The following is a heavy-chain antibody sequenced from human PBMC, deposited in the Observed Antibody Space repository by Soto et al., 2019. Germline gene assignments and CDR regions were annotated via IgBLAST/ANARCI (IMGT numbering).Heavy chain of an antibody. CDR3: ARPGSPDGYNAACGI. CDR2: VYPGDSDT. J-gene: IGHJ6*01. D-gene: IGHD2-21*01. V-gene: IGHV5-51*01. Sequence: PGESLKISCKRSGYSFTRYWIGWVRQIPGKGLEWMGIVYPGDSDTRYSPSFQGQVTISADKSISTASLQWSSLKASDTAMDYCARPGSPDGYNAACGIWGQGTTVTVAS. CDR1: GYSFTRYW.